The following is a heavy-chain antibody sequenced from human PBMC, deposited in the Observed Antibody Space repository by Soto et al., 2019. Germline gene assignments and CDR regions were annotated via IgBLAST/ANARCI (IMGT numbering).Heavy chain of an antibody. CDR2: ISAKNGNT. CDR1: GYTFTNYG. J-gene: IGHJ4*02. CDR3: ARDIKGLRYFDWQIHFDN. Sequence: ASVKVSCKASGYTFTNYGITWVRQAPGQGLEWMEWISAKNGNTNYAQKLQGRVTMTTDTSTSTAYMELRSLRSDDTAVYYCARDIKGLRYFDWQIHFDNWGQGTLVTVSS. D-gene: IGHD3-9*01. V-gene: IGHV1-18*04.